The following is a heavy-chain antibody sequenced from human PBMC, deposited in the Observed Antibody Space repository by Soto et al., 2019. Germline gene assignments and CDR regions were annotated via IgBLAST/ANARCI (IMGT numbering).Heavy chain of an antibody. CDR3: ARDPRGYCTNGVCANFDE. Sequence: GGSLRLSCAASGFTFSSYGMHWVRQAPGKGLEWVAVIWYDGSNKYYADSVKGRFTISRDNSKNRLYLQMNSLRAEDTAVYYCARDPRGYCTNGVCANFDERGQGTLVTVSS. CDR2: IWYDGSNK. V-gene: IGHV3-33*01. J-gene: IGHJ4*02. CDR1: GFTFSSYG. D-gene: IGHD2-8*01.